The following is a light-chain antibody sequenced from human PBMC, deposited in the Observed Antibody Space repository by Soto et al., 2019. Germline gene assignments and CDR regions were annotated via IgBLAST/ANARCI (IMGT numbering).Light chain of an antibody. CDR2: SAS. V-gene: IGKV1-39*01. CDR1: QDIRRY. Sequence: DIQMTPSPSSLSPSVGDRVTITCRARQDIRRYLSWYQQKTGPAPKFLIYSASGLHSGVPSRFSGSGSGTDFTLTISSLQPEDGATYYCLQTYSTPWTFGQGTKVEIK. CDR3: LQTYSTPWT. J-gene: IGKJ1*01.